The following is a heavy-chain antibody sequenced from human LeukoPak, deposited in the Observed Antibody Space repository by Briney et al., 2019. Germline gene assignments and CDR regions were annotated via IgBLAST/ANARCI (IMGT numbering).Heavy chain of an antibody. D-gene: IGHD2-2*01. J-gene: IGHJ4*02. Sequence: ASVKVSCMASGYTFTSYYMHWVRQAPGQGLEWMGLINPSGGSTNSAQNFRGRVTMTRDTSTSTVYMELSSLRSEDTAVYYCARDSPFEEPDIVVVPAATHVLDYWGQGTLVTVSS. CDR1: GYTFTSYY. CDR3: ARDSPFEEPDIVVVPAATHVLDY. V-gene: IGHV1-46*03. CDR2: INPSGGST.